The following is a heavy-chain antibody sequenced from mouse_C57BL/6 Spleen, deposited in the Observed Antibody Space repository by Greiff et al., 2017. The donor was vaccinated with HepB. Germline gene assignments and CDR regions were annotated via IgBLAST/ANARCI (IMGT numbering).Heavy chain of an antibody. V-gene: IGHV1-7*01. J-gene: IGHJ4*01. CDR3: AREPSMVTTMDY. D-gene: IGHD2-2*01. CDR2: INPSSGYT. CDR1: GYTFTSYW. Sequence: QVQLQQSGAELAKPGASVKLSCKASGYTFTSYWMHWVKQRPGQGLEWIGYINPSSGYTKYNQKFKDKATLTAVKSSSTAYMQLSSLTYEDSAVYYCAREPSMVTTMDYWGQGTSVTVSS.